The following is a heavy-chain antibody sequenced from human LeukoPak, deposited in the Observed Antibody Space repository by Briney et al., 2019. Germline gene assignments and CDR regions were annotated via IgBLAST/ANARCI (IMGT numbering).Heavy chain of an antibody. V-gene: IGHV4-31*03. J-gene: IGHJ4*02. CDR3: AREAIYDFWSGQLRYYFDY. CDR1: GGSISSGGYY. CDR2: IYYSGST. D-gene: IGHD3-3*01. Sequence: SETLSLTCTVSGGSISSGGYYWSWIRQHPGKGLEWIGYIYYSGSTYYNPSLKSRVTISVDTSKNQFSLKLSSVTAADTAVYYCAREAIYDFWSGQLRYYFDYWGQGTLVTVSS.